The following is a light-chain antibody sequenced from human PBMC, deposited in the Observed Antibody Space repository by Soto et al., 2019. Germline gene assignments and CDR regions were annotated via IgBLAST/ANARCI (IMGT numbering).Light chain of an antibody. J-gene: IGLJ3*02. Sequence: QAVVTQPASVSGSPGQSITISCTGTSSDVGGYNYVSWYQHHPGKAPKLMIYEVTNRPSGVSNRFSGSKSGNTASLTISGLQAEDEADYYCSSYTSSSTPGVFGGGTKLTVL. CDR1: SSDVGGYNY. V-gene: IGLV2-14*01. CDR2: EVT. CDR3: SSYTSSSTPGV.